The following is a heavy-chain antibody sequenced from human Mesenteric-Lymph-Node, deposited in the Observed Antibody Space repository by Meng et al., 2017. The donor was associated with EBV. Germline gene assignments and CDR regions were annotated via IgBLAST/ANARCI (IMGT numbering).Heavy chain of an antibody. J-gene: IGHJ5*02. CDR1: GGAFSGYY. Sequence: QLQQWGAGLLKPSETLSLTCAVYGGAFSGYYWSWIRQPPGKGLEWIGEINHSGSTNYNPSLKSRVTISVDTSKNQFSLKLSSVTAADTAVYYCAKKDRGLVPGWFAPWGQGTLVTVSS. CDR3: AKKDRGLVPGWFAP. CDR2: INHSGST. V-gene: IGHV4-34*01. D-gene: IGHD2-2*01.